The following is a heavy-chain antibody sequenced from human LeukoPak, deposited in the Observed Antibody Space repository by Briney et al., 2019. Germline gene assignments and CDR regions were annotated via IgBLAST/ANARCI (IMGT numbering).Heavy chain of an antibody. Sequence: GGSLRLSCAASGFSFSSHWMSWVRQAPGKGLEWVANIKQDESEKYYVDSVKGRFTISRDNTKNSLYLQMNSLRAEDTAVYYCAIDPLLATIKVNYWGKGHLVTVSS. CDR3: AIDPLLATIKVNY. D-gene: IGHD5-12*01. V-gene: IGHV3-7*01. CDR1: GFSFSSHW. J-gene: IGHJ4*02. CDR2: IKQDESEK.